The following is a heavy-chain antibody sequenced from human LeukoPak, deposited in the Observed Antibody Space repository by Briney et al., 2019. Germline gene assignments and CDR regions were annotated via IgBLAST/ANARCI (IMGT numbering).Heavy chain of an antibody. CDR3: ARLQGRGDNYLDF. D-gene: IGHD7-27*01. CDR2: VSYSGSI. J-gene: IGHJ4*02. CDR1: GGSISPYY. Sequence: SDTLSLTCTVSGGSISPYYWSWLRQPPGKGLEWIGYVSYSGSINYNPSLKTLKSRVTMSVDTSKNQFSLKLSSVTASDTAVYYCARLQGRGDNYLDFWGQGALVTVSS. V-gene: IGHV4-59*08.